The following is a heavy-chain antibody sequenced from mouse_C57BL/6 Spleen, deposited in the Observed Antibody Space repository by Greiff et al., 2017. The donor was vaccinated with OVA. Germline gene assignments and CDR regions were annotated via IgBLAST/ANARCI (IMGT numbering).Heavy chain of an antibody. Sequence: QVQLQQSGPELVKPGASVKISCKASGYAFSSSWMNWMKQRPGKGLEWIGRIYPGDGDTNYNGKFKGKATLTADKSSSTAYMQLSSLTSEDSAVYFCARNPYYYGSSYGYFDVWGTGTTVTVSS. CDR2: IYPGDGDT. CDR3: ARNPYYYGSSYGYFDV. V-gene: IGHV1-82*01. J-gene: IGHJ1*03. D-gene: IGHD1-1*01. CDR1: GYAFSSSW.